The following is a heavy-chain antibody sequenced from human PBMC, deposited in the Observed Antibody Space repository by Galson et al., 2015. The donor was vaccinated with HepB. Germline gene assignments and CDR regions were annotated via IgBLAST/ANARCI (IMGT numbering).Heavy chain of an antibody. V-gene: IGHV3-15*01. CDR2: FKSNTDGGTT. Sequence: SLRLSCAASGLPSGFAFSNAWMSWVRQAPGKGLEWVGRFKSNTDGGTTDYAARVEGRFTITRDDSKNRVYLQMNSLKTEDTGVYYCITEFATTPLWYGLQYFQHWGQGTLVTVSP. CDR1: GFAFSNAW. D-gene: IGHD2-15*01. J-gene: IGHJ1*01. CDR3: ITEFATTPLWYGLQYFQH.